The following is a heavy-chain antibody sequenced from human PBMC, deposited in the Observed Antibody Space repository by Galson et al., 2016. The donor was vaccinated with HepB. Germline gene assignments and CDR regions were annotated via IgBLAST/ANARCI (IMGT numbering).Heavy chain of an antibody. CDR3: ETLNDGDNFSSFNY. J-gene: IGHJ4*02. D-gene: IGHD5-24*01. Sequence: SVKVSCKASGGTFINYAISWVRQTPGQGLEWMGGIIHLFGTTTYIQKFQGRLTITADKSTSTAYMELSSLRSEDTAVYYCETLNDGDNFSSFNYWGQGTMVTVAS. CDR2: IIHLFGTT. CDR1: GGTFINYA. V-gene: IGHV1-69*06.